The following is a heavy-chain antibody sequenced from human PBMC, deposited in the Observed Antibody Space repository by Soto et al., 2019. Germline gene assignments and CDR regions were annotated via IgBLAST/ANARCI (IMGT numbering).Heavy chain of an antibody. J-gene: IGHJ3*02. CDR2: ISGSGGST. CDR1: GFTFSSYA. D-gene: IGHD3-3*01. CDR3: AKDRVGEGSYAFDI. V-gene: IGHV3-23*01. Sequence: GESLKISCAASGFTFSSYAMSWVRQAPGKGLEWVSAISGSGGSTYYADSVKGRFTISRDNSKNTLYLQMNSLRAEDTAVYYCAKDRVGEGSYAFDIWGQRTMVTVSS.